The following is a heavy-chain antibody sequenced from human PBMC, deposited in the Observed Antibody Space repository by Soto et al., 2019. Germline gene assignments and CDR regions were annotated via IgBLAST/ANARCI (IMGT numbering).Heavy chain of an antibody. CDR3: VRDGGIYCSGGSCYPFDY. CDR2: ISSSSSYI. J-gene: IGHJ4*02. D-gene: IGHD2-15*01. Sequence: EVQLVESGGGLVKPGGSLRLSCAASGFTFSSYSMNWVRQAPGKGLEWVSSISSSSSYIYYADSVKGRFTISRDNAKNSLYLQMNSLRAEDTAVYYCVRDGGIYCSGGSCYPFDYWGQGTLVTVSS. V-gene: IGHV3-21*01. CDR1: GFTFSSYS.